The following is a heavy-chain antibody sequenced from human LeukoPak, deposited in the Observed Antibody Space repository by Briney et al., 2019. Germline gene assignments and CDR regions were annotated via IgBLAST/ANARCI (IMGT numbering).Heavy chain of an antibody. V-gene: IGHV3-23*01. CDR3: AIMHPYYDGNGYWVQ. Sequence: PGESLRLSCAASGFTFSSYAMSWVRQAPGEGLEWVSGISVSGGSTAYADSVKGRFTISRDNPRNTLHMQMNSLRAEDTALYYCAIMHPYYDGNGYWVQWGQGTLVTVSS. CDR2: ISVSGGST. CDR1: GFTFSSYA. D-gene: IGHD3-22*01. J-gene: IGHJ4*02.